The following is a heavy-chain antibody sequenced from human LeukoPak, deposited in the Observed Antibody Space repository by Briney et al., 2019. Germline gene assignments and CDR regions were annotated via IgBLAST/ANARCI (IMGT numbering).Heavy chain of an antibody. CDR1: AFSFSSYG. Sequence: GGSLRLSCAASAFSFSSYGMNWVRQAPGKGLEWISYISSSGNSKYYADSVKGRFTVARDNVWKSLYMQMDSLRAEDTAVYYCARRITSSGVGYYMDVWGKGTTVTVSS. V-gene: IGHV3-48*01. CDR2: ISSSGNSK. CDR3: ARRITSSGVGYYMDV. J-gene: IGHJ6*03. D-gene: IGHD3-3*01.